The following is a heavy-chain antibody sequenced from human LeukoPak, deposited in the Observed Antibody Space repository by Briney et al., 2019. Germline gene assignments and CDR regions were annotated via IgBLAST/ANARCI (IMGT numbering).Heavy chain of an antibody. D-gene: IGHD3-3*01. J-gene: IGHJ4*02. Sequence: GGSLRLSCATSGFNFNRFAMHWVRQAPGKGLERVALISSDAMSQYYVDSVKGRFTISRDNSKNTLYLQMNSLRAEDTAVYYCARDQGGLYDFWSGGNYFDYWGQGTLVTVSS. CDR3: ARDQGGLYDFWSGGNYFDY. CDR1: GFNFNRFA. V-gene: IGHV3-30*04. CDR2: ISSDAMSQ.